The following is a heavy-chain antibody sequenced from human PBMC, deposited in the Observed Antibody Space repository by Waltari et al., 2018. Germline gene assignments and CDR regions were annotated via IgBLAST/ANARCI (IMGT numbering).Heavy chain of an antibody. CDR2: IIPILGIA. J-gene: IGHJ3*02. V-gene: IGHV1-69*04. CDR3: ARGDSSGYSTKDDAFDI. D-gene: IGHD3-22*01. Sequence: QVQLVQSGAEVKKPGSSVKVSCKASGGTFSSYAISWVRQAPGQGLEWMGRIIPILGIANYAQKCQGRVTITADKSTSTAYMELSSLRSEDTAVYYCARGDSSGYSTKDDAFDIWGQGTMVTVSS. CDR1: GGTFSSYA.